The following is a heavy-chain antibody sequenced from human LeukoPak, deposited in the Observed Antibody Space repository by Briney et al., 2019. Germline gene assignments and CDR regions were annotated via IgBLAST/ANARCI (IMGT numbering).Heavy chain of an antibody. CDR3: VRDTYYYDSSGYAGFDY. CDR1: AYSISSGYY. J-gene: IGHJ4*02. Sequence: SETLSLTCTVSAYSISSGYYWGWIRQPPGKGLERIGSIYHSGSTYYNPSLKSRVTISVDTSKNQFSLKLSSVTAADTAVYYCVRDTYYYDSSGYAGFDYWGQGTLVTVSS. CDR2: IYHSGST. V-gene: IGHV4-38-2*02. D-gene: IGHD3-22*01.